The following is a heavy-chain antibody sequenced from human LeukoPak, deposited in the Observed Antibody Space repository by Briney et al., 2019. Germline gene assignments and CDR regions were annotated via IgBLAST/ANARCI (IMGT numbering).Heavy chain of an antibody. CDR2: MSDDGSEK. V-gene: IGHV3-30-3*01. D-gene: IGHD2-15*01. CDR3: AREADSGYYRTVDY. Sequence: GGSLRLSCTSSGFTLSRFAMHWVRQAPGKGLEWLGHMSDDGSEKHYVDSVRGRFTIYREPSKNTLYLEMTSLRTEDTAVYYCAREADSGYYRTVDYWGQGTMVTVS. J-gene: IGHJ4*02. CDR1: GFTLSRFA.